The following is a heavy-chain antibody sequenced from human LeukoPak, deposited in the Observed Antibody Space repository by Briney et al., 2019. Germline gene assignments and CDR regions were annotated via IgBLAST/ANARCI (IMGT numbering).Heavy chain of an antibody. CDR2: INHSGST. V-gene: IGHV4-34*01. Sequence: TSETLSLTCAVYGGSFSGYYWSWIRQPPGKGLERIGEINHSGSTNYNPSLKSRVTISVDTSKNQFSLKLSSVTAADTAVYYCASGNFVGYYYYMDVWGKGTTVTVSS. D-gene: IGHD1-20*01. CDR3: ASGNFVGYYYYMDV. J-gene: IGHJ6*03. CDR1: GGSFSGYY.